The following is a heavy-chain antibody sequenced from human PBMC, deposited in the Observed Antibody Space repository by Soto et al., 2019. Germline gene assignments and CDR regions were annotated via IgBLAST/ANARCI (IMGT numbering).Heavy chain of an antibody. CDR2: ITPHNGNT. J-gene: IGHJ6*02. V-gene: IGHV1-18*01. D-gene: IGHD3-16*01. Sequence: ASVKVSCKAPGYTFTSYGISWVRQAPGQGLEWMGWITPHNGNTNYAQKLQGRVTITTDTSTTTAYMELNSLTSDDTAVYYCARGDDFDYYYGVDVRGQGTTVTVSS. CDR1: GYTFTSYG. CDR3: ARGDDFDYYYGVDV.